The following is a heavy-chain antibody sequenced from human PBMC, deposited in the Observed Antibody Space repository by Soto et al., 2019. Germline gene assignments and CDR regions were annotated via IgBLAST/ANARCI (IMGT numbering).Heavy chain of an antibody. D-gene: IGHD2-2*01. V-gene: IGHV4-30-2*01. CDR2: IYHTGNT. J-gene: IGHJ6*02. CDR1: GGSINSGGYS. CDR3: ARVERTLSTPFPYGMDV. Sequence: QLQLQESGSGLVKPSQTLSLTCTVSGGSINSGGYSWIWIRQPPGKGLEWIGYIYHTGNTFYNPSLQSRVTISVDQSKNQFSLSLGSVTAADTAMYYCARVERTLSTPFPYGMDVWGQGTTVTVSS.